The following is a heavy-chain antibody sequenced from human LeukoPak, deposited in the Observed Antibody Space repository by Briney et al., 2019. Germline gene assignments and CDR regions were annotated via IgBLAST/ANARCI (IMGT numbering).Heavy chain of an antibody. D-gene: IGHD6-13*01. J-gene: IGHJ5*01. CDR1: GGSISSYY. Sequence: PSETLSLTCTVSGGSISSYYWSWIRQPPGKGLEWIGYIYTSGSTNYNPSLKSRVTISVDTSKNQFSLKLSSVTAADTAVYYCARDGGYSGSCPDSWGQGTLVTVSS. V-gene: IGHV4-4*09. CDR3: ARDGGYSGSCPDS. CDR2: IYTSGST.